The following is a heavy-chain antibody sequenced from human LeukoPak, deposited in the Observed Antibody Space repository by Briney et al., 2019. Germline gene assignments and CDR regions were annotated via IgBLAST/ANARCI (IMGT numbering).Heavy chain of an antibody. Sequence: SETLSLTCTVSGGSISSGDYYWSWIRQPPGKGLEWIGYIYYSGSTYYNPSLKSRVTISVDTSKNQFSLKLRSVTAADTAIYYCARHYDSGTFPLDYWGQGTLVTVSS. V-gene: IGHV4-30-4*02. CDR1: GGSISSGDYY. D-gene: IGHD3-10*01. CDR2: IYYSGST. CDR3: ARHYDSGTFPLDY. J-gene: IGHJ4*02.